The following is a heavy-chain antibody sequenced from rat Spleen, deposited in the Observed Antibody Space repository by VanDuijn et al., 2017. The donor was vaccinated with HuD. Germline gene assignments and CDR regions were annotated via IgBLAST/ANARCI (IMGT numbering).Heavy chain of an antibody. D-gene: IGHD1-12*02. J-gene: IGHJ4*01. Sequence: QVQLKESGPGLVQPSQTLSLTCTVSGFSLINYNMHWVRQPTGKGLEWMGVIWTNGNTDYNSALTSRLSISRDTSKSQVFLKMNSLQTEDTATYYCARDVANYYGGTYGVMAAWGQGASVTVSS. CDR2: IWTNGNT. CDR1: GFSLINYN. V-gene: IGHV2-30*01. CDR3: ARDVANYYGGTYGVMAA.